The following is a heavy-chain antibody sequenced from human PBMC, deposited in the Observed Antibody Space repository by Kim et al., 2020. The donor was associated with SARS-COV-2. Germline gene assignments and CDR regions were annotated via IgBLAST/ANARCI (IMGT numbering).Heavy chain of an antibody. V-gene: IGHV1-24*01. CDR3: ATAPPIAAAGTNWFDP. J-gene: IGHJ5*02. D-gene: IGHD6-13*01. Sequence: KVQGQVTMTEDTSTDTAYMELSSLRSEDTAVYYCATAPPIAAAGTNWFDPWGQGTLVTVSS.